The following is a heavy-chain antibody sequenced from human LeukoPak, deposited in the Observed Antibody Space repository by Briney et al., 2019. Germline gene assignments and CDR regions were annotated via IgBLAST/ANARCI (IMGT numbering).Heavy chain of an antibody. CDR2: IYYSGST. J-gene: IGHJ4*02. V-gene: IGHV4-59*01. CDR1: GGSISSYY. CDR3: AVGNVDTAMDY. D-gene: IGHD5-18*01. Sequence: PSETLSLTCTVSGGSISSYYWSWIRQPPGKGLEWIGYIYYSGSTNYNPSLKSRVTISVDTSKNQFSLKLSSVTAADTAVYYCAVGNVDTAMDYWGQGTLVTVSS.